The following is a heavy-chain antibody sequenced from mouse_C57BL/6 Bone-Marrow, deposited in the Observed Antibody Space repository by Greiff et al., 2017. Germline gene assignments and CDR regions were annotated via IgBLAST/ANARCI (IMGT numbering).Heavy chain of an antibody. CDR1: GYTFTSYW. D-gene: IGHD1-2*01. CDR3: ARSLLLYWYFDV. Sequence: QVQLQQPGAELVKPGASVQMSCKASGYTFTSYWITWVKQRPGQGLEWIGDIYPGSGSTNYNEKFKSKATLTVDTSSSAAYMQLSSLTSEDSAVYYCARSLLLYWYFDVWGTGTTVTVSS. V-gene: IGHV1-55*01. J-gene: IGHJ1*03. CDR2: IYPGSGST.